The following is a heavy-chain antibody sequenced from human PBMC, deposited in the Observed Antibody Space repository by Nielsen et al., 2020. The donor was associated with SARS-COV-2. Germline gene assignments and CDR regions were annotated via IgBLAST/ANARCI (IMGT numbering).Heavy chain of an antibody. CDR3: AKEGDHGAFDI. CDR2: ISSDGSNE. CDR1: GFTFKSHA. Sequence: GGSLRLSCAVSGFTFKSHAMHWVRQAPGKGLEWLTIISSDGSNELYADSVKGRFTISRDNSKNTLYLQMNSLRTEDTAVWYCAKEGDHGAFDIWGQGTMVTVSS. V-gene: IGHV3-30*04. J-gene: IGHJ3*02. D-gene: IGHD1-26*01.